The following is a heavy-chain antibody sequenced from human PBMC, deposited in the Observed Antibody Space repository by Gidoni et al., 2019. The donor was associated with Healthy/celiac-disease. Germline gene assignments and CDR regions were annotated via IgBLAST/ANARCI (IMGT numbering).Heavy chain of an antibody. J-gene: IGHJ4*02. CDR3: ARDQRLDSDYYFDY. CDR1: GFPFSSYA. Sequence: QLQLVESGGGVVQPGRSLRLSCAASGFPFSSYAMHWVRQAPGKGLEWVAVISYDGSNKYYADSVKGRFTISRDNSKNTLYLQMNSLRAEDTAVYYCARDQRLDSDYYFDYWGQGTLVTVSS. D-gene: IGHD3-9*01. V-gene: IGHV3-30-3*01. CDR2: ISYDGSNK.